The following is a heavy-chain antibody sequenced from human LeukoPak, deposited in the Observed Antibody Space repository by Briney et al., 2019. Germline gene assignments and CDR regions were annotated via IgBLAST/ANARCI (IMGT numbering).Heavy chain of an antibody. V-gene: IGHV4-34*01. CDR3: ARPVSYYYGAGSYRGFGRYYFDY. Sequence: SETLSLTCAAYGVTFSGYYWNWIRQAPGKGLEWIGEINHSGSTNNNPAPKNRVNISVDTSKYQFSLKLSSVTAAEKVVYYCARPVSYYYGAGSYRGFGRYYFDYWGQGTLVTVSS. CDR1: GVTFSGYY. CDR2: INHSGST. J-gene: IGHJ4*02. D-gene: IGHD3-10*01.